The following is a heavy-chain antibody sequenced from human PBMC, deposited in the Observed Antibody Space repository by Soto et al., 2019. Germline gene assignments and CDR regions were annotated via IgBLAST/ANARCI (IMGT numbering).Heavy chain of an antibody. CDR3: AKNNMGYYLDY. J-gene: IGHJ4*02. V-gene: IGHV3-23*01. CDR1: AFPFPTCA. CDR2: ISGSGGST. Sequence: EVQVLESGGALVQPGGSLRLSGAASAFPFPTCAMGWVRPAPGRGLGGVSCISGSGGSTYYAASVKGRLTLARDNSKNTLYLQMNSLRVEDTAVYYCAKNNMGYYLDYWGQGTLVTVSS. D-gene: IGHD3-10*01.